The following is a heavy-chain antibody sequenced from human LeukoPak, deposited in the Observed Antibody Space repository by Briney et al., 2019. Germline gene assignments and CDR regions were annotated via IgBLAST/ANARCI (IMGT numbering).Heavy chain of an antibody. D-gene: IGHD3-10*01. V-gene: IGHV3-7*01. CDR2: IKQDGSEK. Sequence: GGSLRLSCAASGFTFSSYWMSWVRQAPGKGLEWVANIKQDGSEKYYVDSVKGRFTISRDNAKNSLYLQMNSLRAEDTAVYYCARDRSLGYYGSGGFSSYFDYWGQGTLVTVSS. CDR1: GFTFSSYW. J-gene: IGHJ4*02. CDR3: ARDRSLGYYGSGGFSSYFDY.